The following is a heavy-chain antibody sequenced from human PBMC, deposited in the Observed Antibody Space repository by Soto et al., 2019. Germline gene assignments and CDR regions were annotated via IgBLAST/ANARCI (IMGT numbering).Heavy chain of an antibody. CDR1: GFTFSSYW. CDR2: INSDGSST. V-gene: IGHV3-74*01. CDR3: ARDGHLFGSDSSSWRSSGWFDP. D-gene: IGHD6-13*01. J-gene: IGHJ5*02. Sequence: GSLRLSCAASGFTFSSYWMHWVRQAPGKGLVWVSRINSDGSSTSYADSVKGRFTISRDNAKNTLYLQMNSLRAEDTAVYYCARDGHLFGSDSSSWRSSGWFDPWGQGTLVTVSS.